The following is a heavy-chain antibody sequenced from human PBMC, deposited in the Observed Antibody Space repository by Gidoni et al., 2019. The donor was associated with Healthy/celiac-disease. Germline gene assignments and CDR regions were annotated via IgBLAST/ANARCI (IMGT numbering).Heavy chain of an antibody. J-gene: IGHJ3*02. Sequence: QVQLVQSGAEVKKPGASVKVSCKASGYTFTGYYMHWVRQAPGQGLEWMGWINPNSGGTNYAQKFQGRVTMTRDTSISTAYMELSRLRSDDTAVYYCARDLGNRGVGAPESAAFDIWGQGTMVTVSS. D-gene: IGHD1-26*01. V-gene: IGHV1-2*02. CDR3: ARDLGNRGVGAPESAAFDI. CDR1: GYTFTGYY. CDR2: INPNSGGT.